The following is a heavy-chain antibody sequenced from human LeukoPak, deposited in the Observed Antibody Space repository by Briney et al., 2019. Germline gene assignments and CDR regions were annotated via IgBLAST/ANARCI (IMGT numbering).Heavy chain of an antibody. Sequence: GGSLRLSCAASGFTFSSYWMHWVRQAPGKGLVWVSRINSDGSSTSYADSVKGRFTISRDNAKDTLYLQMNSLRAEDTAVYYCARDQVRLSGGTIFSVWGQGTLVTVSS. J-gene: IGHJ4*02. CDR1: GFTFSSYW. CDR2: INSDGSST. V-gene: IGHV3-74*01. D-gene: IGHD3-9*01. CDR3: ARDQVRLSGGTIFSV.